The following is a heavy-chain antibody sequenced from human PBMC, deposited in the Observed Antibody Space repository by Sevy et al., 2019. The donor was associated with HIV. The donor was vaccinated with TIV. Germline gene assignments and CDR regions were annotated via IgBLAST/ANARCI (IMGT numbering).Heavy chain of an antibody. CDR3: ATTKDFYDSSGYPFDY. CDR1: GYTLAKIS. Sequence: ASVKVSCKVSGYTLAKISIHWVRQAPGKGLEWMTSFDPEDGDPEDGKTFYAQKFLGRVTMTEDKSTDTAYMELSSLRSDDTAVYYCATTKDFYDSSGYPFDYWGQGTLVTVSS. D-gene: IGHD3-22*01. J-gene: IGHJ4*02. V-gene: IGHV1-24*01. CDR2: FDPEDGDPEDGKT.